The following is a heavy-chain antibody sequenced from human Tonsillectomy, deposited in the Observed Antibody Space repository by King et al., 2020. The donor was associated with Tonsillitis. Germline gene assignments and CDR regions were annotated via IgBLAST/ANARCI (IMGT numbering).Heavy chain of an antibody. V-gene: IGHV5-51*01. CDR1: GYSFTSYW. D-gene: IGHD6-6*01. J-gene: IGHJ4*02. CDR2: IYPGDSDT. CDR3: ARLQTQYSSSQDFDY. Sequence: VQLVESGAEVKKPGESLKISCKGSGYSFTSYWIGWVRQMPGKGLECMGIIYPGDSDTRYSPSFQGQVTNSADKSLSTAYLQWSSLKASDTAMYYCARLQTQYSSSQDFDYWGQGTLVTVSS.